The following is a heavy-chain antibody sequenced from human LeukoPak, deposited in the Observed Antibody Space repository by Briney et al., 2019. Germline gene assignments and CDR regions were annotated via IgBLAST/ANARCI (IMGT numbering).Heavy chain of an antibody. CDR3: ARVDNYYGLGSFGASHYYYMDV. J-gene: IGHJ6*03. CDR2: IDRTGNR. D-gene: IGHD3-10*01. V-gene: IGHV4-38-2*01. Sequence: SETLSLTCAVSGYSISSGYYWGWIRQPPEKGLEWIARIDRTGNRYYNPPLKSRVTISVDTSKNQLSLKLTSLTAADTAIYYCARVDNYYGLGSFGASHYYYMDVWGKGTTVTVSS. CDR1: GYSISSGYY.